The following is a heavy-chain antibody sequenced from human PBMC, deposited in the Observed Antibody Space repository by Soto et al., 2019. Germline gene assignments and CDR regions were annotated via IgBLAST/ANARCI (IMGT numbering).Heavy chain of an antibody. CDR1: GGSISSGGYY. CDR3: ARDFYGSGRGDAFDI. Sequence: SETLSLTCTVSGGSISSGGYYWSWIRQHPGKGLEWIGYIYYSGSTYYNPSLKSRVTISVDTSKNQFSLKLSSVTAADTAVYYCARDFYGSGRGDAFDIWGQGTMVTVSS. J-gene: IGHJ3*02. V-gene: IGHV4-31*03. CDR2: IYYSGST. D-gene: IGHD3-10*01.